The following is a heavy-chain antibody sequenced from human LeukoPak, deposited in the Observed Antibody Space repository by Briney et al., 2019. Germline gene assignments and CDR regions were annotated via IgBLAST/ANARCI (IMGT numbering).Heavy chain of an antibody. D-gene: IGHD2-2*01. CDR2: ISAYSTNT. J-gene: IGHJ4*02. Sequence: ASVRVSCKASGYILNNYGISWVRQAPGQGLEWMGWISAYSTNTNYAQKFQGRVTMTTDTSTNTAYMELRSLRSDDTAVYYCARDRNAYAYWGQGTLVTVSS. CDR1: GYILNNYG. V-gene: IGHV1-18*01. CDR3: ARDRNAYAY.